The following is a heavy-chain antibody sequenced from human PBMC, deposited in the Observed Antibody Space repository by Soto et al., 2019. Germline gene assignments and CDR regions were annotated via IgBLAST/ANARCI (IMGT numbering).Heavy chain of an antibody. CDR2: IIPIFGTA. CDR3: AGGQRGARYNWSLDVYYYGMDV. Sequence: QVQLVQSGAEVKKPGSSVKVSCKASGGTFSSYAISWVRQAPGQGLEWMGGIIPIFGTANYAQKFQRRVTITAHESTSTDYMELSSLGSEDTAVYYCAGGQRGARYNWSLDVYYYGMDVWGRGTTVTVSS. D-gene: IGHD1-20*01. CDR1: GGTFSSYA. V-gene: IGHV1-69*01. J-gene: IGHJ6*02.